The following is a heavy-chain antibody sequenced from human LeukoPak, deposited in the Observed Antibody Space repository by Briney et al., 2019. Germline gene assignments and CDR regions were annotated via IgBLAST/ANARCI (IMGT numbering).Heavy chain of an antibody. CDR2: ISSSSSAI. CDR1: GFTFSNYS. V-gene: IGHV3-48*01. D-gene: IGHD2-2*01. CDR3: ARTCCSSISCLDY. Sequence: GGSLRLSCAASGFTFSNYSMNWVRQAPGKGLEWVSYISSSSSAIYYADSVKGRFTISRDNAKNSLYLQMNSLRAEDTAVYYCARTCCSSISCLDYWGQGTLVTVSS. J-gene: IGHJ4*02.